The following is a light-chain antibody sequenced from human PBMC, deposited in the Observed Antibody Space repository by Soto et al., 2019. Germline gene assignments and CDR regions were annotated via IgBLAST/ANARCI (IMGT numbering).Light chain of an antibody. CDR1: SSNIGSNT. J-gene: IGLJ3*02. Sequence: QSVLTQPPSASGTPGQRVTISCSGSSSNIGSNTVNWYQHLPGTAPKLLIYSNNQRPSGVPDRFSGSQSGTSASLAISGLQSEDEADYYCAAWDASLNGWVFGGGTKVTVL. CDR2: SNN. CDR3: AAWDASLNGWV. V-gene: IGLV1-44*01.